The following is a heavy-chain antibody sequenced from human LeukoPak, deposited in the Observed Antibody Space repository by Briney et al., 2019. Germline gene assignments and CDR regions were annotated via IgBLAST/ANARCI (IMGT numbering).Heavy chain of an antibody. CDR2: IKGSGSYA. J-gene: IGHJ3*01. V-gene: IGHV3-23*01. CDR3: GRDPNGDYIGAFEF. Sequence: GGSLRLSCVGSDFTFANYAMTWVRLTPGKGLEWVSSIKGSGSYAMYADSVSGRFTTSRDNSRNTIFLRMTSLRAEDTAIYYCGRDPNGDYIGAFEFWGLGTLVSVSS. D-gene: IGHD4-17*01. CDR1: DFTFANYA.